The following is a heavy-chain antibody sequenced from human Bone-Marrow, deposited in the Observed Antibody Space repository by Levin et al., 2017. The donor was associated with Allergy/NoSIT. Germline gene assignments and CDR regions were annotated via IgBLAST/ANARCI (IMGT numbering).Heavy chain of an antibody. D-gene: IGHD3-10*01. CDR1: GFNFNLYG. V-gene: IGHV3-30*18. Sequence: PGGSLRLSCAASGFNFNLYGMHWVRQAPGKGLEWVAVISYDGSNEYSSVSVPWRFPVSRDNSKNTVYLQMSSLRSEDTALYFCAKDGQEQTSYYSSPGKYSNPCFSTWVQGTLVTVSS. CDR3: AKDGQEQTSYYSSPGKYSNPCFST. J-gene: IGHJ5*01. CDR2: ISYDGSNE.